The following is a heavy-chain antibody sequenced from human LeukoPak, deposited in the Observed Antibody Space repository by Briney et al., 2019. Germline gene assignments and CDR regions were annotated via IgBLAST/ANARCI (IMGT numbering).Heavy chain of an antibody. Sequence: GESLKISCRGSEYRFTSYWIGWVRQLPGRGLEWVGIIYPGDSDTRYSPPLQGQVTISADKSIRTAYVQWSSLNVSDTDMYYCARFRGLGSYLVDYWGQGTLVTVSS. CDR1: EYRFTSYW. CDR3: ARFRGLGSYLVDY. J-gene: IGHJ4*02. CDR2: IYPGDSDT. D-gene: IGHD3-10*01. V-gene: IGHV5-51*01.